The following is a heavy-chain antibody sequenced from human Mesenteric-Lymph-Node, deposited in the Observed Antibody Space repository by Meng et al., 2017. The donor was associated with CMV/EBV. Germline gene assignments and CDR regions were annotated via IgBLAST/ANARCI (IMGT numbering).Heavy chain of an antibody. D-gene: IGHD3-16*01. CDR1: GGSISRYY. V-gene: IGHV4-59*13. CDR2: VYYSGIT. CDR3: AREGGNYYYYGMDV. Sequence: GSLRLSCTVSGGSISRYYWSWIRQPPGKGLEWIGYVYYSGITNYNPSLKSRVTISVDTSKNQFSLRLSSVTAADTAVYYCAREGGNYYYYGMDVWGQGTTVTVSS. J-gene: IGHJ6*02.